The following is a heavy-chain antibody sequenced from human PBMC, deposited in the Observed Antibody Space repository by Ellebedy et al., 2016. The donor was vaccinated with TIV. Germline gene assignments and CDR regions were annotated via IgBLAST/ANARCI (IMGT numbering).Heavy chain of an antibody. Sequence: MPSETLFLTCTVSGGSISSGGYFWSWIRQHPGKGLEWIGYIYYSGMTYYNLSLKSPVAMSVDTSKNQFSLNVGSVTAADTAVYYCAGGSGRPDYWGQGTLVTVSS. CDR2: IYYSGMT. V-gene: IGHV4-31*01. CDR1: GGSISSGGYF. J-gene: IGHJ4*02. D-gene: IGHD3-10*01. CDR3: AGGSGRPDY.